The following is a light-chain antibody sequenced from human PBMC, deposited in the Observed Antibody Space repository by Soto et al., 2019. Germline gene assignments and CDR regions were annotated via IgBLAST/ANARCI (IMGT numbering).Light chain of an antibody. V-gene: IGKV3-15*01. CDR1: QTINNN. CDR3: QQYNNCPQT. Sequence: VMTQDPATLSVSPGERATLSCRASQTINNNVAWYQLKDGQVPRLVIYGASTRATDHPARFSGSGSWAEFMLSSSSLLSEYVAEYHCQQYNNCPQTCGQGTKV. J-gene: IGKJ1*01. CDR2: GAS.